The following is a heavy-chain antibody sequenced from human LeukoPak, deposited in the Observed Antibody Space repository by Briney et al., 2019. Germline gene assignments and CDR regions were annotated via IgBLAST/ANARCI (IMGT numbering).Heavy chain of an antibody. J-gene: IGHJ4*02. CDR1: GGSISSGSYY. Sequence: SETLSLTCTVSGGSISSGSYYWSWIRQPAGKGLEWIGRIYTSGSTNYNPSLKSRVTISVDTSKNQFSLKLSSVTAADTAVYYCASQREDHGYFDYWGQGTLVTVSS. CDR2: IYTSGST. D-gene: IGHD4-17*01. CDR3: ASQREDHGYFDY. V-gene: IGHV4-61*02.